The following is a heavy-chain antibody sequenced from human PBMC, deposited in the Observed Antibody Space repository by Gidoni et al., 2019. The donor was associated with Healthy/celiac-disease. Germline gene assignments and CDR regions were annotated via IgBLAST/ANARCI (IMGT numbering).Heavy chain of an antibody. CDR1: GYTFPSYA. D-gene: IGHD3-10*01. V-gene: IGHV1-3*01. CDR2: TNAGNGNT. Sequence: QVQLVQSGAEVKKPGASVKVSCKASGYTFPSYAMHWVRQAPGQRLEWMGWTNAGNGNTKYSQKLQGRVTITRDTSASTAYMELSSLRSEDTAVDYCARDVGFLGYYYYGMDVWGQGTTVTVSS. CDR3: ARDVGFLGYYYYGMDV. J-gene: IGHJ6*02.